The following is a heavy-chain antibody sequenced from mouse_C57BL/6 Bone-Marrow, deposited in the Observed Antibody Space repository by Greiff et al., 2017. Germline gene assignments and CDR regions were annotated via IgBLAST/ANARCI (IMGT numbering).Heavy chain of an antibody. V-gene: IGHV1-50*01. CDR2: IDPSDSYT. CDR3: ARPWFAY. CDR1: GYTFTSYW. Sequence: QVQLQQPGAELVKPGASVKLSCKASGYTFTSYWMQWVKQRPGQGLEWIGEIDPSDSYTNSNQKFKGKATLTVDTSSSTAYMQLSSLTSEDSAVYYCARPWFAYWGQGTLVTVSA. J-gene: IGHJ3*01.